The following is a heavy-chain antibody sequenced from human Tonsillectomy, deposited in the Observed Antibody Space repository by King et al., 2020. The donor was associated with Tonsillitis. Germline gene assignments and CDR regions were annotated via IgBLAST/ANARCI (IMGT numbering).Heavy chain of an antibody. CDR2: INPDTGDT. V-gene: IGHV1-2*02. CDR1: GYTFTGYF. CDR3: AREGDKTPAMLY. Sequence: QVQLVQSGAEVKKPGASVKVSCKASGYTFTGYFMHWVRQAPGQGLEWMGWINPDTGDTNYAWKFRGRVTMTSDTSVSTAYMELSRLRFDDTAVYYCAREGDKTPAMLYWGQGTLATVSS. J-gene: IGHJ4*02. D-gene: IGHD3-10*01.